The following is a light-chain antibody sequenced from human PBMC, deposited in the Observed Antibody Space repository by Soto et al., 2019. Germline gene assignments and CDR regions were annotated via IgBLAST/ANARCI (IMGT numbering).Light chain of an antibody. CDR2: EVS. Sequence: QSALTQPASLSGSPGQSITISCTGTSSDVGGYNYVSWYQQHPGKAPKLMIYEVSNRPSGVSNRFSGSKSGNTASLTISGLKAEDEADYYCSSYTSSSTLVVFGGGTKLTVL. V-gene: IGLV2-14*01. CDR3: SSYTSSSTLVV. J-gene: IGLJ2*01. CDR1: SSDVGGYNY.